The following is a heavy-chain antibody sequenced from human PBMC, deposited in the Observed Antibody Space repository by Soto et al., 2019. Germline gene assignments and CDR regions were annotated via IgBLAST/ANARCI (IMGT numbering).Heavy chain of an antibody. J-gene: IGHJ5*02. Sequence: QVQLQQWGAGLLKPSETLSLTCAVYGGSFSGYYWSWIRQPPGKGLEWIGEINHSGSTNYNPSLKRRVTISVDTSKNQFSLKLSSVTAADTAVYYCARGRRVAGLFQFDPWGQGTLVTVSS. CDR2: INHSGST. CDR1: GGSFSGYY. V-gene: IGHV4-34*01. D-gene: IGHD6-19*01. CDR3: ARGRRVAGLFQFDP.